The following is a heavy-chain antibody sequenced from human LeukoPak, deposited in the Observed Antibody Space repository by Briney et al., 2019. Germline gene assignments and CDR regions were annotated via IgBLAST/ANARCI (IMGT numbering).Heavy chain of an antibody. CDR3: ARGHEQLGVDYFDY. Sequence: GGSLRLSCTASRFTISSYIMNWVRQAPGKGLEWVSSISSSSTYIYYADSVKGRFTISRDNAKNSLYLHMNSLRAEDTAVYYCARGHEQLGVDYFDYWGQGTLVTVSS. CDR1: RFTISSYI. J-gene: IGHJ4*02. D-gene: IGHD1-1*01. V-gene: IGHV3-21*01. CDR2: ISSSSTYI.